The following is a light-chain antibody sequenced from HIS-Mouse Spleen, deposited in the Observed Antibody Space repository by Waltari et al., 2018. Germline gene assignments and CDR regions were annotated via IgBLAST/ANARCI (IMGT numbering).Light chain of an antibody. V-gene: IGLV2-23*01. J-gene: IGLJ3*02. CDR1: SSDVGSYNL. Sequence: QSALTQPASVSGSPGQSITISCTGTSSDVGSYNLGSWYQQHPGKAPKLMISEGSKRPSGVSNRFSGSKSGNTASLTISGLQAEDEADYYCCSYAGSSTWVFGGGTKLTVL. CDR3: CSYAGSSTWV. CDR2: EGS.